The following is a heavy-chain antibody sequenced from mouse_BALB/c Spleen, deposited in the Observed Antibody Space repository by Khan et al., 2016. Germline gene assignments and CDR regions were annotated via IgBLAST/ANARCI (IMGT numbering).Heavy chain of an antibody. Sequence: QIQLVQSGPELKKPGETVKISCKASGYTFRNYGINWVTQAPGKGLKWMGWINTNTEESTFAEEFKGRFAFSLEPSASTAYLQINNLKNEDTATYFCAIYGSSAYFDAWGRGTTLTVSS. D-gene: IGHD1-1*01. CDR3: AIYGSSAYFDA. CDR2: INTNTEES. V-gene: IGHV9-3*02. CDR1: GYTFRNYG. J-gene: IGHJ2*01.